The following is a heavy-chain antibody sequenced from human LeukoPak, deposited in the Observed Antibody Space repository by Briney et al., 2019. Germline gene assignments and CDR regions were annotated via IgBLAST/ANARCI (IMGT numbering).Heavy chain of an antibody. Sequence: GGFLRLSCAASGFTFSSYEMNWVRQAPGKGLEWVSYISSSGSTIYYADSVKGRFTISRDNAKNSLYLQMNSLRAEDTAVYYCAELGITMIGGVWGKGTTVTISS. CDR1: GFTFSSYE. D-gene: IGHD3-10*02. J-gene: IGHJ6*04. CDR2: ISSSGSTI. CDR3: AELGITMIGGV. V-gene: IGHV3-48*03.